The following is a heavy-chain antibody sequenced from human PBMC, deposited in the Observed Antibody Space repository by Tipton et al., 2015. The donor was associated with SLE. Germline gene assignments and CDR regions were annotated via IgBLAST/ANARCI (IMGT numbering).Heavy chain of an antibody. CDR1: GFTVSSNY. Sequence: SLRLSCAASGFTVSSNYMSWVRQAPGKGLEWVSVIYSGSSTYYADSMKGQFTISRHNSKNSLYLQMNSLRAEDTAVYYWARWGSWAVAEYYFDYWGQGTLVPVSS. D-gene: IGHD3-16*01. CDR3: ARWGSWAVAEYYFDY. V-gene: IGHV3-53*04. CDR2: IYSGSST. J-gene: IGHJ4*02.